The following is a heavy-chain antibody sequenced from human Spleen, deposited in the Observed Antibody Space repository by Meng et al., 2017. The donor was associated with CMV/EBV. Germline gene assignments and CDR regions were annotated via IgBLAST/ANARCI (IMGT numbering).Heavy chain of an antibody. V-gene: IGHV3-30*04. CDR2: ISYDGGNK. CDR3: ARDGVPAANPTYYYYGMDV. Sequence: TFNNYTMHWGRQAPGKGLEWVAVISYDGGNKYYADSVKGRITISRDNSKNTLYLQMNSLRAEDTAVYYCARDGVPAANPTYYYYGMDVWGQGTLVTVSS. D-gene: IGHD2-2*01. CDR1: TFNNYT. J-gene: IGHJ6*02.